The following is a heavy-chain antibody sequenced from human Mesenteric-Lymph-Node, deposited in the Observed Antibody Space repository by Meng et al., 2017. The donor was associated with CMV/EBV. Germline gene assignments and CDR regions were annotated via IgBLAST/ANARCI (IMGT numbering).Heavy chain of an antibody. CDR1: GYTFTSYG. CDR3: ARATQEHCSSTSCYGGYYYGMDV. V-gene: IGHV1-18*01. CDR2: ISAYNGNT. Sequence: ASVKVSCKASGYTFTSYGISWVRQAPGQGLEWMGWISAYNGNTNYAQKLQGRVTMTTDTSTSTAYMELSRLRSDDTAVYYCARATQEHCSSTSCYGGYYYGMDVWGQGTTVTVSS. D-gene: IGHD2-2*01. J-gene: IGHJ6*02.